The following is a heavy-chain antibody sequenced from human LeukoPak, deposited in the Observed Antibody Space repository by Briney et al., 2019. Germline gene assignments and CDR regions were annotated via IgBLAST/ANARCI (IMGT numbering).Heavy chain of an antibody. CDR2: IRSKTHGEAI. CDR1: GFTFSNVW. J-gene: IGHJ4*02. CDR3: AKGREDYYDSSGYDYFDY. V-gene: IGHV3-15*07. D-gene: IGHD3-22*01. Sequence: PGGSLRLSCAASGFTFSNVWMNWVRQAPGKGLEWVGRIRSKTHGEAIDYAAPVRGRFTISRDDSKNTLYLQLNSLKTEDTAVYYCAKGREDYYDSSGYDYFDYWGQGTLVTVSS.